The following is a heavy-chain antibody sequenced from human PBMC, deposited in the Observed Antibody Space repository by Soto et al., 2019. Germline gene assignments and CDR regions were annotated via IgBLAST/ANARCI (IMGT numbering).Heavy chain of an antibody. CDR3: SYGSSFDY. Sequence: KTXQSLSLPCTVSGASLGSGSYYWSWIRQPPGKVLEWIGYISHSGRTNYDPSLKSRLTMSVDTSRNQFSLQLNSVTAADTAVYYCSYGSSFDYWGQGTLVTV. D-gene: IGHD3-10*01. CDR1: GASLGSGSYY. CDR2: ISHSGRT. V-gene: IGHV4-61*01. J-gene: IGHJ4*02.